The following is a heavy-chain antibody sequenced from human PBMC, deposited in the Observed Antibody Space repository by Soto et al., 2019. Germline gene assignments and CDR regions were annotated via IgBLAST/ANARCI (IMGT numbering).Heavy chain of an antibody. CDR1: GFTFSSYS. CDR3: AKDQEVVSAVSRLDH. V-gene: IGHV3-21*04. CDR2: ISSSSSYI. J-gene: IGHJ4*02. Sequence: PGGSLRLSCAASGFTFSSYSMNWVRQAPGKGLEWVSSISSSSSYIYYADSVKGRFTISRDSAKNSLYLQMNSLRAEDTAVYYCAKDQEVVSAVSRLDHWGQGTLVTVSS. D-gene: IGHD2-15*01.